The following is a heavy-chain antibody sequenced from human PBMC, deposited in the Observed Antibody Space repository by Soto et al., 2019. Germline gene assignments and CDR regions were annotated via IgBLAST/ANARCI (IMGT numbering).Heavy chain of an antibody. J-gene: IGHJ6*02. CDR2: INHSGST. Sequence: SETLSLTCAVYGGSLSGYYWSWIRQPPGKGLEWIGEINHSGSTNYNPSLKSRVTISVDTSKNQFSLKLSSVTAADTAVYYCARVNILTGYSLYYYGMDVWGQGTTVT. D-gene: IGHD3-9*01. CDR1: GGSLSGYY. V-gene: IGHV4-34*01. CDR3: ARVNILTGYSLYYYGMDV.